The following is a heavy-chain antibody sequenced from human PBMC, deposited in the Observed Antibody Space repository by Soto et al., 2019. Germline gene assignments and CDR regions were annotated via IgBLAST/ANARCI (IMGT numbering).Heavy chain of an antibody. CDR1: GFTVSSYG. D-gene: IGHD3-9*01. CDR3: ARGHSLLRYFDWLWSHFDY. CDR2: IWYDGSNK. V-gene: IGHV3-33*01. J-gene: IGHJ4*02. Sequence: SLRLACAASGFTVSSYGMHWVRQAPGKGMEWVAAIWYDGSNKYYADSVKGRFTISRDNSKNPLYLQMNCLKAEHMAVYYCARGHSLLRYFDWLWSHFDYWGQGTLVTV.